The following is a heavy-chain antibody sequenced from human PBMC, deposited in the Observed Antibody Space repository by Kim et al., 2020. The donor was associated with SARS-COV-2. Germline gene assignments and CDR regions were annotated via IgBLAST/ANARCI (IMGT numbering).Heavy chain of an antibody. CDR3: AKDLITLRYFDWSPDGMDV. J-gene: IGHJ6*02. V-gene: IGHV3-30*02. D-gene: IGHD3-9*01. Sequence: GRFTSSRDNSKNTLYLQMNSLGAEDTAVYYCAKDLITLRYFDWSPDGMDVWGQGTTVTVSS.